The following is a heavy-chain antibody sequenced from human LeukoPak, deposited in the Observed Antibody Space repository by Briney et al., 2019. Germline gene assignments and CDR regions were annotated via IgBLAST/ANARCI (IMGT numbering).Heavy chain of an antibody. CDR3: AREHLTGDGAFDI. CDR2: INPNSGGT. V-gene: IGHV1-2*02. J-gene: IGHJ3*02. Sequence: ASVKVSCKASGYTFTGYYMHWVRQAPGQGLEWMGWINPNSGGTNYAQKFQGRVTMTRDTSISTAYMKLSRLRSDDTAVYYCAREHLTGDGAFDIWGQGTMVTVSS. CDR1: GYTFTGYY. D-gene: IGHD7-27*01.